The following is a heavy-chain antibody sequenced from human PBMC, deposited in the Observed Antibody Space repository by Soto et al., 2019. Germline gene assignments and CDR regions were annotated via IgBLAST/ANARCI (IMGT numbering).Heavy chain of an antibody. CDR1: GFAFSTYS. CDR3: ARGRQWGIDY. CDR2: ITSSSSTI. D-gene: IGHD3-16*01. V-gene: IGHV3-48*01. Sequence: GGSLRLSCAASGFAFSTYSMNWARQAPGKGLEWIAYITSSSSTIFYADSVKGRFTISRDNAKNSLDLQMNFLRVEDTAVYYCARGRQWGIDYWGQGTLVTVSS. J-gene: IGHJ4*02.